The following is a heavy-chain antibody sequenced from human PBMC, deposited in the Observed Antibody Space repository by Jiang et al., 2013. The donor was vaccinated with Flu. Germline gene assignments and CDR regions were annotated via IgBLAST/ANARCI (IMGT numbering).Heavy chain of an antibody. D-gene: IGHD1-26*01. V-gene: IGHV4-39*02. CDR1: GGSISSSSYY. CDR3: ARESGGNYFRP. J-gene: IGHJ5*02. CDR2: IYYSGSS. Sequence: GSGLVKPSETLSLTRTVSGGSISSSSYYWGWIRQPPGKGLEWIGSIYYSGSSYYNPSLKSQVTISVDTSKNQFSLKLSSVTAADAAVYYCARESGGNYFRPWGQGTPVIVSS.